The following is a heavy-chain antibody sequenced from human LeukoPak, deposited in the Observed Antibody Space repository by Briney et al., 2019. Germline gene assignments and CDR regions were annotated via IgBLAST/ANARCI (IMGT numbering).Heavy chain of an antibody. Sequence: SETLSLTCTVSGASIGSYYWSWIRQPPGKGLEWIGYIFYSGSTNYNPSLKSRVTISVETSKNQFSLKLTSVTAADTAVYYCARERTNRITVAGRYYFDLWGRGTPVTVSS. CDR2: IFYSGST. J-gene: IGHJ2*01. V-gene: IGHV4-59*01. CDR1: GASIGSYY. CDR3: ARERTNRITVAGRYYFDL. D-gene: IGHD6-19*01.